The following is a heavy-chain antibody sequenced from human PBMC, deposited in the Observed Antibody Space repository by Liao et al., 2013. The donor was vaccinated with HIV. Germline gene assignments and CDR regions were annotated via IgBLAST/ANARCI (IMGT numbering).Heavy chain of an antibody. D-gene: IGHD4-23*01. J-gene: IGHJ2*01. Sequence: QLQLQESGPGLVKPSETLSLTCTVSGGSISNSAYYWGWIRQPPGKGLEWIGSVFYSGSTYSNPSLKSRVTISVDTSKNQFSLKLTSVTAADTAVYYCARDGGLGWPLVFDHWGRGTLVTVSS. CDR1: GGSISNSAYY. CDR3: ARDGGLGWPLVFDH. V-gene: IGHV4-39*07. CDR2: VFYSGST.